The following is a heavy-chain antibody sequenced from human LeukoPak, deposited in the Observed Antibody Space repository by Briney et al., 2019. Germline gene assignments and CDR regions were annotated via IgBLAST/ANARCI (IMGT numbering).Heavy chain of an antibody. J-gene: IGHJ4*02. CDR3: ARHLAYGGRPFDY. CDR1: GFTFSNYW. D-gene: IGHD4-23*01. Sequence: GSLRLSCAASGFTFSNYWMSWVRQAPGKGLEWIGYVYYSGSTNYNPSLKSRVSISVDTSKNQFSLTLTSLTAADTAMYYCARHLAYGGRPFDYWGQGTLVTVSS. CDR2: VYYSGST. V-gene: IGHV4-59*08.